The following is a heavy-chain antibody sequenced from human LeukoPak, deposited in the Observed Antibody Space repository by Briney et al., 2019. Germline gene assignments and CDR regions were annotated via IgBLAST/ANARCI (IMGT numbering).Heavy chain of an antibody. V-gene: IGHV4-59*12. Sequence: KSSETLSLTCTVSGGSISSYYWSWIRQPPGKGLEWIGYIYYSGSTNYNPSLKSRVTISVDTSKNQFSLKLSSVTAADTAVYYCARPMVRGVRRPFDYWGQGTLVTVSS. J-gene: IGHJ4*02. CDR1: GGSISSYY. CDR3: ARPMVRGVRRPFDY. D-gene: IGHD3-10*01. CDR2: IYYSGST.